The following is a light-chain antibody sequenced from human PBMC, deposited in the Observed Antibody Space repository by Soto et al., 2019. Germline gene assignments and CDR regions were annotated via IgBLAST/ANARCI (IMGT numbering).Light chain of an antibody. J-gene: IGLJ2*01. CDR3: QVCDSSSDHLI. CDR2: HDG. Sequence: SYELTQPPSVSVAPGQTARLTGGGDNVGSKGVHWFQQRPGQAPVLVVYHDGGRPTAILERVSVYNSGNTPTLTILSVEPGDEAGYYCQVCDSSSDHLIFGGVTKLTVL. CDR1: NVGSKG. V-gene: IGLV3-21*02.